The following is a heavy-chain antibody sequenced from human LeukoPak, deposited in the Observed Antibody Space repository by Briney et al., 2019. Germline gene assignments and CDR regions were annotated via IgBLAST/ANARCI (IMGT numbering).Heavy chain of an antibody. V-gene: IGHV3-23*01. D-gene: IGHD3-9*01. Sequence: PGGSLRLSCAASGFTFSSYAMSWVRQAPGKGLEWVSAISGSGGSTYYADSVKGRFTISRDNSKNTLYLQMNSLRAEDTAVYYCAKGGEVLRYFDWLVGSISMDVWGQGTTVTVSS. CDR1: GFTFSSYA. J-gene: IGHJ6*02. CDR3: AKGGEVLRYFDWLVGSISMDV. CDR2: ISGSGGST.